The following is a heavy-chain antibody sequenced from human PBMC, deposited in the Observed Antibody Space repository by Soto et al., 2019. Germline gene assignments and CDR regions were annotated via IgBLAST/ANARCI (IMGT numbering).Heavy chain of an antibody. CDR3: AKDSYGYCSSTSCSPPGNWFDP. CDR1: GFTFRSYA. J-gene: IGHJ5*02. Sequence: GVSLRLSYAASGFTFRSYAMSWVRQAPGKGLEWVLAISGSGGSTYYADSVKGRFTISRDNSKNTLYLQMNSLRAEDTAVYYCAKDSYGYCSSTSCSPPGNWFDPWGQGTLVTVSS. CDR2: ISGSGGST. D-gene: IGHD2-2*01. V-gene: IGHV3-23*01.